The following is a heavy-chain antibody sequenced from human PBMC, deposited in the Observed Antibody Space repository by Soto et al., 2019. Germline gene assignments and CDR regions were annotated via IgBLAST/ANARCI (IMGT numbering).Heavy chain of an antibody. CDR2: ISGNGGTT. D-gene: IGHD6-6*01. CDR3: AKYQSSSSGAEGFDY. V-gene: IGHV3-23*01. J-gene: IGHJ4*02. Sequence: PGGSLRLSCTASGFTFSNYAMTWVRQAPGKGLEWVSSISGNGGTTYYADSVKGRFTISRDSSKDTLHLQLNSLRAEDTGVYYCAKYQSSSSGAEGFDYWGQGALVTVSS. CDR1: GFTFSNYA.